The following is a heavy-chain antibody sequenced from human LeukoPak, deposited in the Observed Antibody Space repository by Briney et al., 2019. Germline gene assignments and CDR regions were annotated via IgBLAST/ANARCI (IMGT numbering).Heavy chain of an antibody. CDR2: ISGSGGST. J-gene: IGHJ4*02. V-gene: IGHV3-23*01. D-gene: IGHD3-22*01. Sequence: GGSLRLSCAASGFTFSSYAMSWVRQAPGKGLEWVSAISGSGGSTYYADSVKGRFTISRDNSKNTLYLQMNSLRAEDTAVYYCAKPVPSYYYDSSGYYFDYWGQGTLVTVSS. CDR3: AKPVPSYYYDSSGYYFDY. CDR1: GFTFSSYA.